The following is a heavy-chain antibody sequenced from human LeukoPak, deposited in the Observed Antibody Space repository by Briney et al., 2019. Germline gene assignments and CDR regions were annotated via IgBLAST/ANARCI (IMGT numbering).Heavy chain of an antibody. Sequence: ASVKVSCKASGYTFTAYYLHWVLQAPGQGLEWMGWINPNSGDTNYAQKFQGRVTMTRDTSITTAYMELSRLTSDDTAIYYCARDRMGDCATTSCYLAYWGQGTLVTVSS. V-gene: IGHV1-2*02. D-gene: IGHD2-2*01. CDR3: ARDRMGDCATTSCYLAY. J-gene: IGHJ4*02. CDR1: GYTFTAYY. CDR2: INPNSGDT.